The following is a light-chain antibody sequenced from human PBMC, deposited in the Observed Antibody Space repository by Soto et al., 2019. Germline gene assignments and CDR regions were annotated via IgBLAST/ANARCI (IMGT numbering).Light chain of an antibody. Sequence: DIQMTQSPSSLSASVGDRVTITCRASQRISSYLAWYQQKPGKVPKVLIYAASTLQSGVPSRFSGSGSGTDFTLTISNLQPEEVATYYCQQRNRYPPWTVGQGTKVDIK. V-gene: IGKV1-27*01. CDR2: AAS. J-gene: IGKJ1*01. CDR3: QQRNRYPPWT. CDR1: QRISSY.